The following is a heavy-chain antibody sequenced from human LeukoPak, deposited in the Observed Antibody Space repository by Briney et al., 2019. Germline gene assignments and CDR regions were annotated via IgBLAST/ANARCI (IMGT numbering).Heavy chain of an antibody. CDR3: ARGSTIFGVVIMGNH. Sequence: GGSLRLSCAASGFTVSSNYMNWVRQAPGKGLEWVSVIYSGGSTYYADSVKGRFTISRDNSKNTLYLQMNSLRAEDTAVYYCARGSTIFGVVIMGNHWGQGTLVTVSS. D-gene: IGHD3-3*01. CDR1: GFTVSSNY. CDR2: IYSGGST. V-gene: IGHV3-53*01. J-gene: IGHJ5*02.